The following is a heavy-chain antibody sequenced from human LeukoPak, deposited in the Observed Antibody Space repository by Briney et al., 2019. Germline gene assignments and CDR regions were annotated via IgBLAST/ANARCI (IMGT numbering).Heavy chain of an antibody. Sequence: ASVKVSCKASGYTFTSYDINWVRQATGQGLEWMGWMNPNSGNTGYAQKFQGRVTMTRNTSISTAYMELSSLRSEDTAVYYCARGPGEIIYYYYYMDVWAKGPRSPSP. J-gene: IGHJ6*03. CDR3: ARGPGEIIYYYYYMDV. CDR1: GYTFTSYD. D-gene: IGHD3-10*01. CDR2: MNPNSGNT. V-gene: IGHV1-8*01.